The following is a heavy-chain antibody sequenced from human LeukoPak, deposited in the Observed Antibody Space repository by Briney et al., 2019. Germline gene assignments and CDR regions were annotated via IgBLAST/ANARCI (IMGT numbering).Heavy chain of an antibody. D-gene: IGHD3-3*01. Sequence: ASVKVSCKTSGYPFTTYEINWVRQAAGQGLEWMGWVHPDTGYADYAQKFQGRVTMTSDTSISTAYMELSSLRSDDTAVYFCAREPQAYYDFWSGYYFESRYYYYYMDVWGKGTTVTVSS. CDR3: AREPQAYYDFWSGYYFESRYYYYYMDV. J-gene: IGHJ6*03. V-gene: IGHV1-8*01. CDR1: GYPFTTYE. CDR2: VHPDTGYA.